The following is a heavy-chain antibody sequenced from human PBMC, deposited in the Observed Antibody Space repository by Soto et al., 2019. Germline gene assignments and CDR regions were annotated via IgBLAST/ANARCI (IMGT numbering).Heavy chain of an antibody. J-gene: IGHJ5*02. V-gene: IGHV4-59*13. D-gene: IGHD1-1*01. CDR2: ISDSGRT. Sequence: SETLSLTCTASGASISSYYWTWIRQPPGKGLEWIGYISDSGRTNYNPSLKSRAIVSSDTSKNQFSLKLRSVTAADTAFYYCARDRWTTRANWFDPWGQGTLVTVSS. CDR3: ARDRWTTRANWFDP. CDR1: GASISSYY.